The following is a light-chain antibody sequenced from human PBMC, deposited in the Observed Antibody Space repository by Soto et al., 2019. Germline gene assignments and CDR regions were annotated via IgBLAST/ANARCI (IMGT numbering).Light chain of an antibody. CDR3: QQYGSSPT. J-gene: IGKJ5*01. V-gene: IGKV3-20*01. CDR2: GAS. CDR1: QSVISNY. Sequence: EIVLSQSPGTLSLSPGERPTLSCRASQSVISNYLAWYQKKPGQAPRLLIYGASSRATGIPDRFSGSASGTDFTLTISRLEPEDFAVYYCQQYGSSPTFGQGTRLEIK.